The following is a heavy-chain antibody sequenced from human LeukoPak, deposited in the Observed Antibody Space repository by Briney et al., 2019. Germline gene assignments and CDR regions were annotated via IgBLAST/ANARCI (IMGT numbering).Heavy chain of an antibody. J-gene: IGHJ5*02. CDR2: IYSSGST. V-gene: IGHV4-30-4*01. Sequence: SQTLSLTCTVSAGSISTGDYYWSWIRQPPGKGLEWIGYIYSSGSTYYNPSLKSRVTISGDTSKNQFSLKLSSVTAADTAVYYCARDRGLGTWFDPWGQGTLVTVSS. CDR3: ARDRGLGTWFDP. CDR1: AGSISTGDYY. D-gene: IGHD1-1*01.